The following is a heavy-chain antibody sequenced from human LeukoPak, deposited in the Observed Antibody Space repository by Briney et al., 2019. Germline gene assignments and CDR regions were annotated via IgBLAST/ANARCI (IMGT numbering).Heavy chain of an antibody. CDR3: ARAGTVVDYDPSDAFDV. D-gene: IGHD3-22*01. V-gene: IGHV3-74*01. J-gene: IGHJ3*01. Sequence: PGGSLRLSCAAPGITFSTYWMHWVRHAPGKGLVWVSRINSDGSTTSYVDSVEGRFTISRDNAKNTLYLQMNSLRAEDTAVYYCARAGTVVDYDPSDAFDVWGQGTMVTVSS. CDR2: INSDGSTT. CDR1: GITFSTYW.